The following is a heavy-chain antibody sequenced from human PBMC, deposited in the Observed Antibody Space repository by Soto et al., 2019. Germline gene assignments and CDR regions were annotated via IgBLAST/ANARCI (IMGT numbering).Heavy chain of an antibody. CDR1: GGPFSGYY. CDR2: IDHNGRT. CDR3: ATLETKDYGAYDPDAWNDAFDS. Sequence: QVRLQQWGAGLLRPSETLSLTCAVYGGPFSGYYWSWIRQPPGKGLEWLEEIDHNGRTKYNPSLKSRLTISPDTSQNQFSLKVISVTAADSSVYYCATLETKDYGAYDPDAWNDAFDSWGQGTMVTVSS. J-gene: IGHJ3*01. V-gene: IGHV4-34*01. D-gene: IGHD4-17*01.